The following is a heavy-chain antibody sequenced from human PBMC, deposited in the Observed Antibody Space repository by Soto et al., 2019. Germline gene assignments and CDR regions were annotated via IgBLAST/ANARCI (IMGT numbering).Heavy chain of an antibody. J-gene: IGHJ4*02. D-gene: IGHD1-26*01. CDR1: GFTASSNY. CDR3: ARSPMGATYFDY. CDR2: IYSGGST. V-gene: IGHV3-53*01. Sequence: ESGGGLIQPGGSLRLSCAASGFTASSNYMSWVRQAPGKGLEWVSVIYSGGSTYYADSVKGRFTISRDNSKNTLYLQMNSLRAEDTAVYYCARSPMGATYFDYWGQGTLVTVSS.